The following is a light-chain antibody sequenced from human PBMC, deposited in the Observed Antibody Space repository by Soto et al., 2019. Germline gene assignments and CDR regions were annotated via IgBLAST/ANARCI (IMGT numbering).Light chain of an antibody. V-gene: IGKV3-11*01. J-gene: IGKJ4*01. CDR3: QQRSNWPPALS. CDR1: QSVRTF. CDR2: DAS. Sequence: EIVLTQSPATLSLSPGESATLSCKASQSVRTFLAWYQQKPGQTPRLLIYDASKRATVIPARFSGSGSGTDFTLTISSLEPEAFAVYYCQQRSNWPPALSFGGGTKVEI.